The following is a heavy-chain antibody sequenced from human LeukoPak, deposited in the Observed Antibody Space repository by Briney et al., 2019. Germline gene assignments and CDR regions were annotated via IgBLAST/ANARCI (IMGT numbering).Heavy chain of an antibody. CDR3: ARDRGYYDFWSGYYA. V-gene: IGHV3-20*04. Sequence: GGSLRLSCAASGFTFSNYWMSWVRQAPGKGLEWVSGINWNGGSTGYADSVKGRFTISRDNAKNSLYLQMNSLRAEDTALYYCARDRGYYDFWSGYYAWGQGTLVTVSS. CDR1: GFTFSNYW. D-gene: IGHD3-3*01. J-gene: IGHJ5*02. CDR2: INWNGGST.